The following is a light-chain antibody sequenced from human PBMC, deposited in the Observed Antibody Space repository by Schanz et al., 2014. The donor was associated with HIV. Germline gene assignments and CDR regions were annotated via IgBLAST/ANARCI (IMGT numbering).Light chain of an antibody. CDR2: AAS. CDR3: QQYITYPWT. Sequence: DIQMTQSPSSQSASVGDRVTITCRASQDIGNDLGWYQQKPGQAPKRLIYAASKLQSGVPSRFIGSGSGTEFTLTISSLQPEDFATYYCQQYITYPWTFGQGTTVEIK. J-gene: IGKJ1*01. V-gene: IGKV1-17*01. CDR1: QDIGND.